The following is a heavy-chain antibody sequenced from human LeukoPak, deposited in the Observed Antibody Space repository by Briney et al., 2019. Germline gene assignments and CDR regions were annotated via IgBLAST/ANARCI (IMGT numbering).Heavy chain of an antibody. CDR3: ATQYFDWLDLYYGMDV. CDR2: ISGSGGST. CDR1: GLTFSSYA. V-gene: IGHV3-23*01. Sequence: GGSLRLSCAASGLTFSSYAMSWVRQAPGKGLEWVSAISGSGGSTYYADSVKGRFTISRDNSKNTLYLQMNSLRAEDTAVYYCATQYFDWLDLYYGMDVWGQGITVTVSS. D-gene: IGHD3-9*01. J-gene: IGHJ6*02.